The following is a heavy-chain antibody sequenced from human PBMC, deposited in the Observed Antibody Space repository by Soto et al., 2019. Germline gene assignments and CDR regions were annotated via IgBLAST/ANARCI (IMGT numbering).Heavy chain of an antibody. J-gene: IGHJ6*02. CDR2: IYYSGST. CDR1: GGSISSYY. D-gene: IGHD6-13*01. CDR3: ARKGVSSSWYNYYGMDV. Sequence: PSETLSLTCTVSGGSISSYYWSWIRQPPGKGLEWIGYIYYSGSTNYNPTLKSRVTISVDTSKYQFSLKLSSVTAADTALYYCARKGVSSSWYNYYGMDVWGQGTTVTVSS. V-gene: IGHV4-59*01.